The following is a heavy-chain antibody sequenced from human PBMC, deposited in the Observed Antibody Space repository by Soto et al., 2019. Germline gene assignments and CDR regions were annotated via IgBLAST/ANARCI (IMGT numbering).Heavy chain of an antibody. CDR1: GFTFSSHG. V-gene: IGHV3-48*02. D-gene: IGHD3-10*01. J-gene: IGHJ6*02. CDR3: ARRITMVRGPYYYYGMDV. Sequence: GGSLRLSCDASGFTFSSHGMTWVRQAPGKGLEWVAFISSTSSTKNYADSVKGRSTISRDNTKNSLYLQMSSLRDEDTAVYYCARRITMVRGPYYYYGMDVWGQGTTGTVSS. CDR2: ISSTSSTK.